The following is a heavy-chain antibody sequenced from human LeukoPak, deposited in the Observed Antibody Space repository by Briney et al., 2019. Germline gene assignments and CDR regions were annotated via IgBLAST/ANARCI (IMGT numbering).Heavy chain of an antibody. J-gene: IGHJ4*02. CDR2: ISSSSYI. V-gene: IGHV3-21*06. Sequence: GGSLRLSCAASGFTFTNSAMNWVRQAPGKGLEWVSSISSSSYIYYADSVKGRFTISRDNAKNSLYLQMNSLRAEDTAVYYCARGGIYLDYWGQGTLVTVSS. CDR3: ARGGIYLDY. D-gene: IGHD2-15*01. CDR1: GFTFTNSA.